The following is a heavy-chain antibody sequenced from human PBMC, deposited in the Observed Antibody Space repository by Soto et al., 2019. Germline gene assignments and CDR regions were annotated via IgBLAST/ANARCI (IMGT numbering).Heavy chain of an antibody. Sequence: GGSLRLSCAASGFTFSSYWMHWVRQAPGKGLVWVSRINSDGSSTNYADSVKGRFTISRDNAKNTLYLQMNSLRAEDTAVYYCARAEYTAVVYFDYWGQGTLVTVSS. CDR1: GFTFSSYW. CDR2: INSDGSST. V-gene: IGHV3-74*01. D-gene: IGHD5-18*01. J-gene: IGHJ4*02. CDR3: ARAEYTAVVYFDY.